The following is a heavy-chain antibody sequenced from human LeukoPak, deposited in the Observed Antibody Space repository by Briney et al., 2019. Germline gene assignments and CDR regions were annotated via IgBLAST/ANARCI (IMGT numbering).Heavy chain of an antibody. CDR1: GFTFSNYG. CDR2: IWSDGSNK. J-gene: IGHJ6*02. V-gene: IGHV3-33*06. D-gene: IGHD1-14*01. Sequence: GRSLRLSCEAAGFTFSNYGMHWVRQAPGKGLEWVAVIWSDGSNKYYADSVKGRFTISRDNSKNTLYLQMNSLRAEDTAVYYCAKYLTARGPPYALDVWGQGTTVTVSS. CDR3: AKYLTARGPPYALDV.